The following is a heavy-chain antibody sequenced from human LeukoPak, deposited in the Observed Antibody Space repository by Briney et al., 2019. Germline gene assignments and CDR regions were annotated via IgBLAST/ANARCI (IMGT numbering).Heavy chain of an antibody. D-gene: IGHD5-12*01. CDR1: GFTFSDYY. J-gene: IGHJ4*02. Sequence: GGSLRLSCAASGFTFSDYYMSWIRQAPGKGLEWVSYISSSGSTIYYADSVKGRFTISGDNAKNSLYLQMNSLRAEDTAVYYCAREYVVATIFADYWGQGTPVTVSS. V-gene: IGHV3-11*01. CDR3: AREYVVATIFADY. CDR2: ISSSGSTI.